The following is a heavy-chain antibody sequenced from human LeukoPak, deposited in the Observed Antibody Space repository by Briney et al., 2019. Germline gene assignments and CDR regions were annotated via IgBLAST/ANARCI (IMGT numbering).Heavy chain of an antibody. D-gene: IGHD3-9*01. J-gene: IGHJ4*02. V-gene: IGHV1-8*01. Sequence: ASVKVSCKASGYTFTSYDINWVRQATGQGLEWMGWMNPNRGNTGYAQKFQGRVTMTRNTSISTAYMELSSLRSEDTAVYYCARVALRYFDWLLRNYFDYWGQGTLVTVSS. CDR1: GYTFTSYD. CDR3: ARVALRYFDWLLRNYFDY. CDR2: MNPNRGNT.